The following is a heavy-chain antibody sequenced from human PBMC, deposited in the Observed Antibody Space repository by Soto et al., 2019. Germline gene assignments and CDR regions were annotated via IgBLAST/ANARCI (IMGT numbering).Heavy chain of an antibody. Sequence: SETLSLTCAVYGGSFSGYYWSWIRQPPGKRLEWIGEINHSGSTNYNPSLKSRVTISVDTSKNQFSLKLSSVTAADPAVYYCARGRGARLWFGELLGPYYFDYWGQGTLVTVSS. J-gene: IGHJ4*02. CDR2: INHSGST. D-gene: IGHD3-10*01. CDR3: ARGRGARLWFGELLGPYYFDY. CDR1: GGSFSGYY. V-gene: IGHV4-34*01.